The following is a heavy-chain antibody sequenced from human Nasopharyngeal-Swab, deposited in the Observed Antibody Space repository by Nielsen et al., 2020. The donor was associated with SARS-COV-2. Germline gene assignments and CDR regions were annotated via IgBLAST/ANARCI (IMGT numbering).Heavy chain of an antibody. V-gene: IGHV3-30*04. CDR2: ISYDGSNK. Sequence: AGSLRLSCTVSGVTFSSYAMHWVRQAPGKGLEWVAVISYDGSNKYYADSVKGRFTISRDNSKNTLYLQINSLRAEDTAVYYCARDPGYGDYEIYWGQGTLVTVSS. J-gene: IGHJ4*02. D-gene: IGHD4-17*01. CDR3: ARDPGYGDYEIY. CDR1: GVTFSSYA.